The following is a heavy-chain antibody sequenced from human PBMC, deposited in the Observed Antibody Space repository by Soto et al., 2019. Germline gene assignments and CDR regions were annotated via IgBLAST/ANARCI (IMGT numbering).Heavy chain of an antibody. CDR2: INHGGST. CDR3: ARGGCSYDFWSGYYTAVPPWYYYYGMDV. Sequence: ASETLSLTCAVYGGSFSGYYWSWIRQPPGKGLEWIGEINHGGSTNYNPSLKSRVTISVDTSKNQFSLKLSSVTAADTAVYYCARGGCSYDFWSGYYTAVPPWYYYYGMDVWGQGTTVTVSS. CDR1: GGSFSGYY. D-gene: IGHD3-3*01. V-gene: IGHV4-34*01. J-gene: IGHJ6*02.